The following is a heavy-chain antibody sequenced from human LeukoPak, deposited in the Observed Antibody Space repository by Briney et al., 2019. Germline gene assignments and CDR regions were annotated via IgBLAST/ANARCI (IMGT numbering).Heavy chain of an antibody. CDR1: GCTFNSYA. J-gene: IGHJ4*02. D-gene: IGHD2-2*01. Sequence: SVKVSCKASGCTFNSYAINWVRQAPGQGLEWMGWINPIFGIANYAQKFQGRVTITTDKSTSTAYMELSSLRSEDTAVYYGAIQGANVVPGAPGRFAYWAEGTLVPVSS. CDR2: INPIFGIA. V-gene: IGHV1-69*10. CDR3: AIQGANVVPGAPGRFAY.